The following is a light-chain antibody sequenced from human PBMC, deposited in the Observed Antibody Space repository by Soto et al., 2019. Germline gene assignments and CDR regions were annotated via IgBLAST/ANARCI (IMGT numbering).Light chain of an antibody. CDR2: DVS. V-gene: IGLV2-14*01. CDR1: SSDVGGYNY. Sequence: QSVLTQPASVSGSPGQSITISCTGTSSDVGGYNYVSWYQQHPGEAPKLMIYDVSNRPSGVSNRFSGSKSGNTASLTISGLQAEDEADYYCSSYTSSSTPCVFGTGTRVTVL. J-gene: IGLJ1*01. CDR3: SSYTSSSTPCV.